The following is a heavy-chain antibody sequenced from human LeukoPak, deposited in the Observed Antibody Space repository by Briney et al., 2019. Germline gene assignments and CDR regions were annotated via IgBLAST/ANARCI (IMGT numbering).Heavy chain of an antibody. Sequence: PGGSLRLSCVGSGYTFSDFEMNWVRQAPGKGLEWVAYISGRDSSIYYLDSVKGRFTISRDNAKNSLYLQMNNLRPEDTAVYYCAKSGNILGYWGQGTLVTVSS. CDR2: ISGRDSSI. D-gene: IGHD4-23*01. CDR3: AKSGNILGY. V-gene: IGHV3-48*03. CDR1: GYTFSDFE. J-gene: IGHJ4*02.